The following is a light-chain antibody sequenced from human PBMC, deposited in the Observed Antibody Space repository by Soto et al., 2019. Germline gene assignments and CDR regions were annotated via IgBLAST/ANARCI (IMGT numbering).Light chain of an antibody. CDR3: SSHTSGNTRV. Sequence: QSALTQPASVSGSPGPSIAISCTGTSSDVGGYDYGSWYQQHPDKAPKLMIYEVTKRPSGVSNRFSGSKSGNTASLTISGLQPEDEADYYCSSHTSGNTRVFGSGTKLTVL. CDR1: SSDVGGYDY. V-gene: IGLV2-14*01. J-gene: IGLJ1*01. CDR2: EVT.